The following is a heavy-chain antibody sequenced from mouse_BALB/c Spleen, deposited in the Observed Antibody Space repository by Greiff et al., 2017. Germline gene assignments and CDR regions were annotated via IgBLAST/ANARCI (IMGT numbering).Heavy chain of an antibody. Sequence: EVQLQESGPELVKPGASVKIPCKASGYTFTDYNMDWVKQSHGKSLEWIGDINPNNGGTIYNQKFKGKATLTVDKSSSTAYMELRSLTSEDTAVYYCARKYGNLYAMDYWGQGTSVTVSS. CDR3: ARKYGNLYAMDY. D-gene: IGHD2-10*02. V-gene: IGHV1-18*01. CDR1: GYTFTDYN. CDR2: INPNNGGT. J-gene: IGHJ4*01.